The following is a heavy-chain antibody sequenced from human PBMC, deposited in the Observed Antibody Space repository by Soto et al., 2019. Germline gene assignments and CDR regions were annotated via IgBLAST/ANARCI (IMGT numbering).Heavy chain of an antibody. D-gene: IGHD2-2*01. Sequence: EVQLLESGGGLVQPGGSLRLSCAASGFTFSNYAMTWVRQAPGKGLEWVSTISDNGGSTYYADSVKGRFTISRDNSKNTLYLQMNSLRAEDTAVYYCAKGLVPAAKTSLNDYWGQGTLVTVSS. V-gene: IGHV3-23*01. CDR1: GFTFSNYA. CDR2: ISDNGGST. CDR3: AKGLVPAAKTSLNDY. J-gene: IGHJ4*02.